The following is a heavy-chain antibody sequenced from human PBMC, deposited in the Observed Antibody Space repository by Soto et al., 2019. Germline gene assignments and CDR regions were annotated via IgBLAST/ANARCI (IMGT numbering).Heavy chain of an antibody. D-gene: IGHD3-9*01. Sequence: SETLSLTCTVSGGSISNYYWTWIRQTPGKGLEWIGYVYYTGSTNYNPSLKSRVHISIDTSKNEFYLNLTSVTAAETAIYYCAGILPRRYSNWAFDYWGQGTLVTVSS. CDR3: AGILPRRYSNWAFDY. CDR1: GGSISNYY. J-gene: IGHJ4*02. V-gene: IGHV4-59*12. CDR2: VYYTGST.